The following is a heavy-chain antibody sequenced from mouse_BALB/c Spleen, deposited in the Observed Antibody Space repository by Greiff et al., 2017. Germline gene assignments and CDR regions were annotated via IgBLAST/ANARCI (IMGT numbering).Heavy chain of an antibody. CDR1: GFTFSSYA. CDR2: ISSGGSYT. Sequence: EVQVVESGGGLVKPGGSLKLSCAASGFTFSSYAMSWVRQSPEKRLEWVAEISSGGSYTYYPDTVTGRFTISRDNAKNTLYLEMSSLRSEDTAMYYCARGRYGNLDYWGQGTTLTVSS. CDR3: ARGRYGNLDY. J-gene: IGHJ2*01. V-gene: IGHV5-9-4*01. D-gene: IGHD2-10*02.